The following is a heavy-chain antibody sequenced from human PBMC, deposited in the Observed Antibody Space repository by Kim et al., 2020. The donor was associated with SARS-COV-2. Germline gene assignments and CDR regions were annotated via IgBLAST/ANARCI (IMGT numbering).Heavy chain of an antibody. Sequence: GGSLRLSCAASGFTFDDYAMHWVRQAPGKGLEWVSLISWDGGSTYYADSVKGRFTISRDNSKNSLYLQMNSLRAEDTALYYCAKDKRPGIAVAGTFDYWGQGTLVTVSS. V-gene: IGHV3-43D*03. CDR3: AKDKRPGIAVAGTFDY. CDR2: ISWDGGST. J-gene: IGHJ4*02. CDR1: GFTFDDYA. D-gene: IGHD6-19*01.